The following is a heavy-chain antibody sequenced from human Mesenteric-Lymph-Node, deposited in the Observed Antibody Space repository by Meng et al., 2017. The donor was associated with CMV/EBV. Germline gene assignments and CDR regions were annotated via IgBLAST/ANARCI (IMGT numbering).Heavy chain of an antibody. CDR1: GFTFTSYS. Sequence: LKISCAASGFTFTSYSMHWVRQARGKGLEWVASISPDSVYIYYAESIKGRFTISRDNARRSLFLQMNSLRAEDTALYYCATSKSTIFGGCSRSGCHTEKWSQGTLVTVSS. V-gene: IGHV3-21*01. CDR3: ATSKSTIFGGCSRSGCHTEK. J-gene: IGHJ4*02. D-gene: IGHD3-3*01. CDR2: ISPDSVYI.